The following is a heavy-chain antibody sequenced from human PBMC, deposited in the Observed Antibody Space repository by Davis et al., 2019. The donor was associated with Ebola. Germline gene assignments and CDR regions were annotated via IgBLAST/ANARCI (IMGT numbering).Heavy chain of an antibody. CDR1: GGSVSSGSYY. Sequence: PSETLSLTCTVSGGSVSSGSYYWSWIRQPPGKGLEWIGYIYYSGSTNYNPSLKSRVTISVDTSKNQFSLKLSSVTAADTAVYYCARVNFDWLLYECWFDPWGQGTLVTVSS. CDR2: IYYSGST. J-gene: IGHJ5*02. CDR3: ARVNFDWLLYECWFDP. D-gene: IGHD3-9*01. V-gene: IGHV4-61*01.